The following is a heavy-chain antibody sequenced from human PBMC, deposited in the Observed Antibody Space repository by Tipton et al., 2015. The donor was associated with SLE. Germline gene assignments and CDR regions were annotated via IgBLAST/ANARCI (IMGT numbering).Heavy chain of an antibody. D-gene: IGHD1-26*01. CDR2: ISGSGGST. Sequence: SLRLSCAASGFTFSSYAMSWVRQAPGKGLEWVSAISGSGGSTYYADSVKGRFTISRDNSKNTLYLQMNSLRAEDTAVYYCARALVGVNGAFDIWGQGTMVTASS. V-gene: IGHV3-23*01. CDR1: GFTFSSYA. J-gene: IGHJ3*02. CDR3: ARALVGVNGAFDI.